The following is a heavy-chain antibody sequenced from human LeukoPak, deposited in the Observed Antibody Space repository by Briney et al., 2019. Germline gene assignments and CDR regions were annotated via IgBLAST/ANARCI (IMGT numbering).Heavy chain of an antibody. J-gene: IGHJ4*02. V-gene: IGHV1-18*01. Sequence: ASVKVSCKASGYTFTSYGISWVRQAPGQGLEWMGWISAYNGNTNYAQKLQGSVTMTTDTSTSTAYIELRSLRSDDTAVYYCARDFRLELGYCSSTSCYGLFDYWGQGTLVTVSS. D-gene: IGHD2-2*01. CDR1: GYTFTSYG. CDR2: ISAYNGNT. CDR3: ARDFRLELGYCSSTSCYGLFDY.